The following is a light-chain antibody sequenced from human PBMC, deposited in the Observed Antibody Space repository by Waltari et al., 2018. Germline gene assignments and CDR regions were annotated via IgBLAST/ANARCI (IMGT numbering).Light chain of an antibody. V-gene: IGKV1-9*01. Sequence: DIQLTQSPSFLSASVGDRVTTTCRASQGISSYLAWYQQKPGKAPKLLIYAASTLQSGVPSRFSGSGSGTEFTLTISSLQPEDFATYYCQQLNSYQLTFGGGTKVEIK. CDR3: QQLNSYQLT. CDR1: QGISSY. CDR2: AAS. J-gene: IGKJ4*01.